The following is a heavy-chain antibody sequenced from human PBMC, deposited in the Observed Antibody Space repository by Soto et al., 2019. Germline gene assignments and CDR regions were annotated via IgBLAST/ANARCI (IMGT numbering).Heavy chain of an antibody. J-gene: IGHJ6*02. V-gene: IGHV4-31*02. Sequence: SETLSLTCTVTGGSISSGGYYWSWIRQHPGKGLEWIGYIYYSGSTYYNPSLKSRVTISVDTSKNQFSLKLSSVTAADTAVYYCARDRTFYGDYYYGMDVWGQGTTVTVSS. D-gene: IGHD4-17*01. CDR2: IYYSGST. CDR3: ARDRTFYGDYYYGMDV. CDR1: GGSISSGGYY.